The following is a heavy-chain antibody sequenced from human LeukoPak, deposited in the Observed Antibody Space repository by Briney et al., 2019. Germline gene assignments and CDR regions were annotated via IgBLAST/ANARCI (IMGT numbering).Heavy chain of an antibody. V-gene: IGHV3-53*01. CDR2: IYANGST. Sequence: GGSLRLSCAASGFTLRVNYMTWVRQAPGKGLEWVSVIYANGSTYYPDSVKGRFTISRDNSKSSLYLQMSSLRVEDTAVYYCAKDRSGYDYYGQYYFDYWGLGTLVTVSS. CDR3: AKDRSGYDYYGQYYFDY. D-gene: IGHD5-12*01. J-gene: IGHJ4*02. CDR1: GFTLRVNY.